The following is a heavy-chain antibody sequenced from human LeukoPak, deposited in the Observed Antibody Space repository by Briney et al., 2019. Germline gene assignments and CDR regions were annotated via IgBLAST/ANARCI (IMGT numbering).Heavy chain of an antibody. J-gene: IGHJ3*02. Sequence: PGGSVTLLCAAYSLTYISYSMMWPRQARGGGVVCVSSISSSSRYIYYAVTVKGRFTISRDNAKNSLSLKMNSMRGEDEYVYYCARDQWEGPLFSTGKPDGAFYIWRQGTMVTVSS. V-gene: IGHV3-21*01. CDR3: ARDQWEGPLFSTGKPDGAFYI. CDR1: SLTYISYS. D-gene: IGHD3/OR15-3a*01. CDR2: ISSSSRYI.